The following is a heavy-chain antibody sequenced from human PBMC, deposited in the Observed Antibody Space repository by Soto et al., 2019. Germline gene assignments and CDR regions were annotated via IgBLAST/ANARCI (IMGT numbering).Heavy chain of an antibody. V-gene: IGHV1-69*01. CDR3: ASERGPTFGGVNVIPMRWGLDYYGRDV. J-gene: IGHJ6*02. Sequence: QVQLVQSGAEVKKPVSSVKVSCKASGGTFSSYAISWVRQAPGQGLEWMGGIIPIFGTANYAQKFQGRVTIAAEESTSTAYMEMSSLSSEDTAVYYCASERGPTFGGVNVIPMRWGLDYYGRDVWDHGTTVTVSS. D-gene: IGHD3-16*02. CDR2: IIPIFGTA. CDR1: GGTFSSYA.